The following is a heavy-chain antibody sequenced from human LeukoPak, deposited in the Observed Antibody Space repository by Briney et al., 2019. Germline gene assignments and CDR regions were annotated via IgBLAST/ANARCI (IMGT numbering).Heavy chain of an antibody. V-gene: IGHV3-23*01. J-gene: IGHJ4*02. Sequence: GGSLRLSCAASGFTFSSYAMSWVRQAPGKGLEWVSAISGSGGSTYYADSVKGRFTISRDNSKNTLYLQMNSLRAEDTGVYYCAKDYRIAVAGLFEYWGQGTLVTVSS. CDR1: GFTFSSYA. D-gene: IGHD6-19*01. CDR2: ISGSGGST. CDR3: AKDYRIAVAGLFEY.